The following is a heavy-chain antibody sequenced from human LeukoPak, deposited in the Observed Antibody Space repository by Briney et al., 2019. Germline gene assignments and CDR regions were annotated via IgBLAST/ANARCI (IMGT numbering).Heavy chain of an antibody. Sequence: SVKVSCKASGFTFTSSAMQWVRQARGQRLEWIGWIVVGSGNTNYAQKSQERVTITRDMSTSTAYMELSSRKSEDTAVYYCPXXXXXXXXXXXXXXSWFDPWGQGTLVTVSS. CDR3: PXXXXXXXXXXXXXXSWFDP. V-gene: IGHV1-58*02. CDR1: GFTFTSSA. CDR2: IVVGSGNT. J-gene: IGHJ5*02.